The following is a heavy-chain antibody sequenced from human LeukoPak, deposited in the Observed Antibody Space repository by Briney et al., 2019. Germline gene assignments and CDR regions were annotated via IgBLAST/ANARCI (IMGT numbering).Heavy chain of an antibody. V-gene: IGHV1-8*01. J-gene: IGHJ4*02. CDR1: GYTFTVYD. CDR3: ARGEYSSSWYPFDN. CDR2: MKSNSGDT. D-gene: IGHD6-13*01. Sequence: EASVTVSCKTSGYTFTVYDINWVRQAPGQGLEWMGWMKSNSGDTHFAQKFQGRVTMTRNTSISTAFMELSSLRSEDTAVYYCARGEYSSSWYPFDNWGQGSLVAVSS.